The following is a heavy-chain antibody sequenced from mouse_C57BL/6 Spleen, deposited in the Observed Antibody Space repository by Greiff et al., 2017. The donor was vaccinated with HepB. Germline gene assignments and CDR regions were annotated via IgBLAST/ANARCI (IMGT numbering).Heavy chain of an antibody. CDR3: ARAKWAY. D-gene: IGHD1-3*01. V-gene: IGHV1-42*01. Sequence: EVQLQQSGPELVKPGASVKISCKASGYSFTGYYMNWVKQSPEKSLEWIGEINPSTGGTTYNQKFKAKATLTVDKSSSTAYMQLKSLTSEDSAVYYCARAKWAYWGQGTLVTVSA. J-gene: IGHJ3*01. CDR2: INPSTGGT. CDR1: GYSFTGYY.